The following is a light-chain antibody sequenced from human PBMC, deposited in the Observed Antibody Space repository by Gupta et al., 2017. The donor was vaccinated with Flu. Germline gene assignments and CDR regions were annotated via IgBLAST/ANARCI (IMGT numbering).Light chain of an antibody. CDR2: EVT. V-gene: IGLV2-8*01. CDR3: TSYVGTNNLGV. J-gene: IGLJ1*01. CDR1: SSDVGGHNY. Sequence: QSALTQPPPASGSPGQSVTISCTGTSSDVGGHNYVSWYQHHPGKAPRLMIYEVTKRPSGVPDRFSGFKSGNTASLTVFGLQPEDEAEYYCTSYVGTNNLGVFGTGTKVTVL.